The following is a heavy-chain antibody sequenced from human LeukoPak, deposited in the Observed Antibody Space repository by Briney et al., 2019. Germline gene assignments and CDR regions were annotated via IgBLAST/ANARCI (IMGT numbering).Heavy chain of an antibody. Sequence: GRSLRLSCAASGFTFSSYAMHWVRQAPGKGLEWVAVISYDGSNKYYADSVKGRFTISRDSSKNTLFLQMNSLRADDTAVYYCARGRECSGTGCYLPGIYWGQGILVTVSS. CDR2: ISYDGSNK. CDR1: GFTFSSYA. J-gene: IGHJ4*02. V-gene: IGHV3-30-3*01. D-gene: IGHD2-2*01. CDR3: ARGRECSGTGCYLPGIY.